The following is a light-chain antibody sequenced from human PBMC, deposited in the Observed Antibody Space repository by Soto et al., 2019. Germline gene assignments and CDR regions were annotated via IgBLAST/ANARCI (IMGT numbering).Light chain of an antibody. J-gene: IGKJ5*01. CDR2: DAS. Sequence: EIVLTQSPGTLSLSPGERATLSCRASQSVSSSYLAWYQQKPGQAPRLLIYDASNRATGIPARFSGSGSETGFTLTISSLEPEDFAVYYCQQRRSWPITFGQGTRLEIK. CDR1: QSVSSSY. V-gene: IGKV3-11*01. CDR3: QQRRSWPIT.